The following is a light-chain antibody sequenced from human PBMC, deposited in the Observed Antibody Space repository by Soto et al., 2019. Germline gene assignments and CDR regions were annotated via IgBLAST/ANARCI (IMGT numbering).Light chain of an antibody. CDR3: SSYTGSSTLV. Sequence: QSALTQPASVSGSPGQSITISCSGTSSDVGGYDYVSWYQQHPGKAPKLMIYDVTNRPSGVSNRFSGSKSGNTASLTISGLQAEDEADYYCSSYTGSSTLVFGEGTKLTVL. CDR1: SSDVGGYDY. V-gene: IGLV2-14*01. J-gene: IGLJ2*01. CDR2: DVT.